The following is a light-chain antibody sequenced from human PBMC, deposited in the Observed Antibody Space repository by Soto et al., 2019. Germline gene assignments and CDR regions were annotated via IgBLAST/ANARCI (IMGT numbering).Light chain of an antibody. V-gene: IGKV3-20*01. CDR2: GAS. J-gene: IGKJ1*01. CDR1: QSVSDNY. Sequence: EVVLTQSPGTLSLSPGERATLSCRASQSVSDNYLAWYQQKPGQAPRLLIYGASSRATGIPDRFSGSGSGTDFTLTISRLEPEDFAVYYCQQYGSSWWAFGHGTKVEI. CDR3: QQYGSSWWA.